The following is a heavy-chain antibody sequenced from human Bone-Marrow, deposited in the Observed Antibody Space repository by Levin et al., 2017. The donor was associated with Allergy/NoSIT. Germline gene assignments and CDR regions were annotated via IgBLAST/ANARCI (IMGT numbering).Heavy chain of an antibody. CDR2: IYTSGST. V-gene: IGHV4-4*07. Sequence: AGGSLRLSCTVSGASISSYYWSWIRQPAGKGLEWIGRIYTSGSTNYNPSLKSRVTMSVDTSKNQFSLKLSSVTAADTAVYYCARSKGMQCDYWGQGTLVTVSS. CDR3: ARSKGMQCDY. J-gene: IGHJ4*01. CDR1: GASISSYY.